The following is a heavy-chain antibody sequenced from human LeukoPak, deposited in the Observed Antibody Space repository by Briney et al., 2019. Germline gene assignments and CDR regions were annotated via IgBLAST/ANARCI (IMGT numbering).Heavy chain of an antibody. Sequence: SETLSLTCTVSGYSISSGYYWGWIRQPPGKGLEWIGSIYHSGSTYYNPSLKSRVTISVDTSKNQFSLKLSSVTAADTAVYYCASTGSYWHFDYWGQGTLVTVSS. V-gene: IGHV4-38-2*02. J-gene: IGHJ4*02. CDR1: GYSISSGYY. D-gene: IGHD1-26*01. CDR2: IYHSGST. CDR3: ASTGSYWHFDY.